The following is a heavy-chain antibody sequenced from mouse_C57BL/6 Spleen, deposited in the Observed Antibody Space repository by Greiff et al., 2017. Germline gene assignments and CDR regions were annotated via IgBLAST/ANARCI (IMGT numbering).Heavy chain of an antibody. J-gene: IGHJ1*03. V-gene: IGHV1-9*01. CDR3: AIPYTTSYGYFDV. CDR2: ILPGSGST. Sequence: QVQLQQSGAELMKPGASVKLSCKATGYTFTGYWIEWVKQRPGHGLEWIGEILPGSGSTHYNEKFKGKATFTADTSSNTAYMQLSSLKTEDSAIYYCAIPYTTSYGYFDVWGTGTTVTVSS. D-gene: IGHD1-1*01. CDR1: GYTFTGYW.